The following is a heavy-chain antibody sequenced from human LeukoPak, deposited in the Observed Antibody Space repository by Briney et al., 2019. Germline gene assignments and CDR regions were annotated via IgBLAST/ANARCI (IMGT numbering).Heavy chain of an antibody. D-gene: IGHD5-18*01. V-gene: IGHV4-34*01. CDR1: GGSISGYY. CDR2: INHSGST. Sequence: SETLSLTCRVSGGSISGYYWSWIRQPPGKGLEWIGEINHSGSTNYNPSLKSRVTISVDTSKNQFSLKLSSVTAADTAVYYCARARGVGYSYGKRWYFDLWGRGTLVTVPS. J-gene: IGHJ2*01. CDR3: ARARGVGYSYGKRWYFDL.